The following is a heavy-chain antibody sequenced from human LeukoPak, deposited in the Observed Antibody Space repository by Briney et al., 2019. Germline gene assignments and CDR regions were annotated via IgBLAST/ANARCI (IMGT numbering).Heavy chain of an antibody. CDR2: INTDGSST. V-gene: IGHV3-74*01. J-gene: IGHJ4*02. CDR1: GFTFSSYW. Sequence: GGSLRLSCAASGFTFSSYWMHWVRQAPGKGLVWVSRINTDGSSTSYADSVKGRFTISRDNARNTVYLQMNSLRVEDTAVYYCVRGGVDYWGQGTLVTVSS. D-gene: IGHD3-16*01. CDR3: VRGGVDY.